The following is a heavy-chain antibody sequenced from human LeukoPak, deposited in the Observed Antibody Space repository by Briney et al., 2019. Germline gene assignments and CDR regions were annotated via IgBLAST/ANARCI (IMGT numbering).Heavy chain of an antibody. J-gene: IGHJ4*02. CDR3: ARGLNSGNFWY. Sequence: SQTLSLTCAISGDTVSTNSGVWNWIRQSPSRGLEWLGRTYYRSKWYDDYAVSVRSRITINPDTSKNQFSLQLTSVTPEDTAVYYCARGLNSGNFWYWGQGTLVTVSS. CDR2: TYYRSKWYD. V-gene: IGHV6-1*01. D-gene: IGHD1-26*01. CDR1: GDTVSTNSGV.